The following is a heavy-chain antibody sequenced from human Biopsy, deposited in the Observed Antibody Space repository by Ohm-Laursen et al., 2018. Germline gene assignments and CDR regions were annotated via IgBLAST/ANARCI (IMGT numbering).Heavy chain of an antibody. D-gene: IGHD2/OR15-2a*01. CDR3: VGGQRGPPIGVTVPGDAFDL. CDR1: GVTFDTYA. CDR2: RIPYFNTI. V-gene: IGHV1-69*01. J-gene: IGHJ3*01. Sequence: GSSVKVSCKASGVTFDTYAFGWVRQAPGQGLEWMGGRIPYFNTIYYARNFRDRAVITADRSARTTDMQLSGLKPDDTAVYYCVGGQRGPPIGVTVPGDAFDLWGPGTMVTVSP.